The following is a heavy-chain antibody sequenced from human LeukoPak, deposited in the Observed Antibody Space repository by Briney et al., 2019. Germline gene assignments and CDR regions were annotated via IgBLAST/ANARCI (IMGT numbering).Heavy chain of an antibody. V-gene: IGHV1-18*01. D-gene: IGHD6-13*01. CDR2: ISAYNGNT. J-gene: IGHJ4*02. Sequence: ASVKVSCKASGYTFTSYGISWVRQAPGQGLEWMGWISAYNGNTNYAQKLQGRVIMTTDTSTSTAYMELRSLRSDDTAVYYCARAARYSSSWFNDYWGQGTLVTVSS. CDR3: ARAARYSSSWFNDY. CDR1: GYTFTSYG.